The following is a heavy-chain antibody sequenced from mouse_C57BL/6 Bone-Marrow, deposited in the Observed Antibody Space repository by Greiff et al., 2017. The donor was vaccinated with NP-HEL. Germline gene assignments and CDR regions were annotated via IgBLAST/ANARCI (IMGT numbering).Heavy chain of an antibody. CDR2: IYPRSGNT. CDR1: GYTFTSYG. Sequence: QVQLQQSGAELARPGASVKLSCKASGYTFTSYGISWVKQRTGQGLEWIGEIYPRSGNTYYNEKFKGKATLTADRSSSTAYMELRSLTSEDSAVYFCARGGYYGSSLDYWGQGTTLTVSS. CDR3: ARGGYYGSSLDY. V-gene: IGHV1-81*01. D-gene: IGHD1-1*01. J-gene: IGHJ2*01.